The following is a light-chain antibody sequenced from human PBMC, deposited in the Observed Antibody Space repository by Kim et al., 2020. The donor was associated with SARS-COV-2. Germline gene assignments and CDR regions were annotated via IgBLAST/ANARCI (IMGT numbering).Light chain of an antibody. CDR3: QQYSSSPRT. Sequence: EIVLTQSPGTLSLSPGERATLSCRASQSVSSNYLAWYQQKPGQAPRPLIYGASSRATGIADRFSGSGSGTDFTLTISRLEPEDFAVYYCQQYSSSPRTFGQGTKLEIK. CDR1: QSVSSNY. V-gene: IGKV3-20*01. CDR2: GAS. J-gene: IGKJ2*01.